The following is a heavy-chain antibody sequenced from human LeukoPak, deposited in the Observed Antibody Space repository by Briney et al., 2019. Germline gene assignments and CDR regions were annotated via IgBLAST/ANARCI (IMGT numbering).Heavy chain of an antibody. CDR1: GFTFSDYY. V-gene: IGHV3-23*01. J-gene: IGHJ4*02. D-gene: IGHD3-16*02. CDR2: ISGSGGST. Sequence: PGGSLRLSCAASGFTFSDYYMSWVRQAPGKGLEWVSAISGSGGSTYYTDSLKGRFTISRDNSKNTLYLQMNSLRAEDTAVYYCASQYYDYVWGSYRTDYWGQGTLVTVSS. CDR3: ASQYYDYVWGSYRTDY.